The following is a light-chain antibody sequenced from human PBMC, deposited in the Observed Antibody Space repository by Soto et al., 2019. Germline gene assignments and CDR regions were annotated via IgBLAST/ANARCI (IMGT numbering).Light chain of an antibody. CDR2: DVD. V-gene: IGLV2-14*01. CDR1: RSEVGGYNY. J-gene: IGLJ1*01. CDR3: SSFSYSSTPNYV. Sequence: SVLNQPASVSGSPGQSITISCTGTRSEVGGYNYFSWYQQHPGKAPKLIIYDVDNRPSGISSRFSGSKSGNTASLTISGLQAEDEADYYCSSFSYSSTPNYVFGTGTKSPS.